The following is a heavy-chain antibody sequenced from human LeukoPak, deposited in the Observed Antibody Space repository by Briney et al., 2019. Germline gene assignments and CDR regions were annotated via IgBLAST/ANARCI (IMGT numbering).Heavy chain of an antibody. Sequence: SVKVSCKASGGTLSSYAISWVRQAPGKGLEWMGGIIPIFWTANYAQKFQGRVTLTTDESTSTDYMDLSSLRSEDTAVYYCARGSSYYYDSSCTYFDYWGQGTLVTVSS. CDR3: ARGSSYYYDSSCTYFDY. V-gene: IGHV1-69*05. D-gene: IGHD3-22*01. CDR1: GGTLSSYA. CDR2: IIPIFWTA. J-gene: IGHJ4*02.